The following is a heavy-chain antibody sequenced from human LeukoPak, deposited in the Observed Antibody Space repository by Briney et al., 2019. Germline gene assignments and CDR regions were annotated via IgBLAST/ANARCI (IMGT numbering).Heavy chain of an antibody. D-gene: IGHD2-2*02. V-gene: IGHV4-34*01. CDR1: GGSFSGYY. CDR3: ARGRRNTPLGYCSSTSCYSSYFDY. J-gene: IGHJ4*02. Sequence: SETLSLTCAVYGGSFSGYYWSWIRQPPGKGLEWIGEINHSGSTNYNPSLKSRVTISVDTSKNQFSLRLSSVTAADTAVYYCARGRRNTPLGYCSSTSCYSSYFDYWGQGTLVTVSS. CDR2: INHSGST.